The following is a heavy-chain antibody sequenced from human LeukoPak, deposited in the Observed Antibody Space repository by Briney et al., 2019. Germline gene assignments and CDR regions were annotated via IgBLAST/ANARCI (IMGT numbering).Heavy chain of an antibody. Sequence: GGSLRLSCAASGFTFNSYGMHWVRQAPGKGLEWVAFIRYDGSYEYYADSVKGRFSISRDNSKTTLYLQMNSLRSEDTAVYYCAKDGGLHLYYYNNYMDIWGKGTTVTVSS. J-gene: IGHJ6*03. CDR1: GFTFNSYG. V-gene: IGHV3-30*02. CDR3: AKDGGLHLYYYNNYMDI. CDR2: IRYDGSYE. D-gene: IGHD5-24*01.